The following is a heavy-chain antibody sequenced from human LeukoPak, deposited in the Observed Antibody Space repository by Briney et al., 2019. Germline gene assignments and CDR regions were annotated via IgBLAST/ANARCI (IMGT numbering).Heavy chain of an antibody. J-gene: IGHJ4*02. CDR1: GFTFDDYG. CDR3: AKSYYYDSSGYWDY. CDR2: ISGSGGST. Sequence: GGSLRLSCAASGFTFDDYGMSWVRQAPGKGLEWVSAISGSGGSTYYADSVKGRFTISRDNSKNTLYLQMNSLRAEDTAVYYCAKSYYYDSSGYWDYWGQGTLVTVSS. D-gene: IGHD3-22*01. V-gene: IGHV3-23*01.